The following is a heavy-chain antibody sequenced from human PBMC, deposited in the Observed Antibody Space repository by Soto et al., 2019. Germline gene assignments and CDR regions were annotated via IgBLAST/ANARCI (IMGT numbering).Heavy chain of an antibody. D-gene: IGHD2-15*01. CDR1: GGPFSGYA. CDR3: ATHSLGTSSPPYFDN. V-gene: IGHV1-69*01. J-gene: IGHJ4*02. CDR2: FVPLFGST. Sequence: QVQLVQSGAEVKKPGSSVKVSCQASGGPFSGYALTWVRQAPGQGLEWMGAFVPLFGSTNYAQKLAGRITIIADESTSPGYMEPSTLRSEDTAVYYCATHSLGTSSPPYFDNWGQGTLVTVSS.